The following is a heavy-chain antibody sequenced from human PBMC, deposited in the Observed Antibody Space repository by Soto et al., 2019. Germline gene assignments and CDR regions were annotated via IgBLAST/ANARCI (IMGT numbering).Heavy chain of an antibody. D-gene: IGHD2-2*01. CDR3: ARDLRGYQYYFDY. CDR1: GFTFSSCA. CDR2: IIDSGGST. V-gene: IGHV3-23*01. Sequence: PGGSLRLSCAASGFTFSSCAMGWVRQAPGKGLEWVSDIIDSGGSTYYADSVKGRFTISRDNSKSTLYLQMNSLRAEDTAVYYCARDLRGYQYYFDYWGQGTLVTVSS. J-gene: IGHJ4*02.